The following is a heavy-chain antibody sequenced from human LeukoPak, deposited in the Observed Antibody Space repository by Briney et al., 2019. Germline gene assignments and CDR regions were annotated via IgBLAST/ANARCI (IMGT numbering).Heavy chain of an antibody. D-gene: IGHD5-12*01. Sequence: GGSLRLSCAASGFTFSSYAMSWVRQAPGKGLEWVSAISGSGGSTYYADSVKGRFTISRDNSKNTLYLQMNSLRAEDTAVYYCAKDRPGVYSGCDPPQSWGQGTLVTVSS. V-gene: IGHV3-23*01. CDR3: AKDRPGVYSGCDPPQS. J-gene: IGHJ5*02. CDR1: GFTFSSYA. CDR2: ISGSGGST.